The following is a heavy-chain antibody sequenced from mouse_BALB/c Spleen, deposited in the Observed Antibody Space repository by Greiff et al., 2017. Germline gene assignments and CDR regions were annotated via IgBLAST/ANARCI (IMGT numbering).Heavy chain of an antibody. V-gene: IGHV2-9-2*01. J-gene: IGHJ1*01. CDR3: VRDPYYYGSSPYWYFDV. CDR2: IWTGGGT. D-gene: IGHD1-1*01. Sequence: QVQLQQSGPGLVAPSQSLSITCTVSGFSLTSYDISWIRQPPGKGLEWLGVIWTGGGTNYNSAFMSRLSISKDNSKSQVFLKMNSLQTDDTAIYYCVRDPYYYGSSPYWYFDVWGAGTTVTVSS. CDR1: GFSLTSYD.